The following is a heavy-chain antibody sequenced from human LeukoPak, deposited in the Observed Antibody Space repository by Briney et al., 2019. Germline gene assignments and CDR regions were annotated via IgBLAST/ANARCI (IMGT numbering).Heavy chain of an antibody. CDR2: IISSSTNI. V-gene: IGHV3-21*01. CDR3: ARVQARIAASPVDY. D-gene: IGHD6-6*01. Sequence: GGSLRLSCAASGFTFSSNSMNWVRQAPGKGLEGVSIIISSSTNIYYADSVKGRFTISKDNAKNSLELQMNRLRAEDTAVYYCARVQARIAASPVDYWGQGTLVTVSS. CDR1: GFTFSSNS. J-gene: IGHJ4*02.